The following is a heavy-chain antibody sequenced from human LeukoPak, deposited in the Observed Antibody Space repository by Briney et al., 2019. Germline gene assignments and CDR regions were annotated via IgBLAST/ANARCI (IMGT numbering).Heavy chain of an antibody. CDR2: ISGSGGST. J-gene: IGHJ5*02. D-gene: IGHD2-15*01. CDR3: AREIVVVPANWFDP. V-gene: IGHV3-23*01. Sequence: GGSLRLSCAASGFTFSSYAMSWVRQAPGKGLEWVSAISGSGGSTYYADSVKGRFTISRDNSKNTLYLQMNSLRSEDTGVYYCAREIVVVPANWFDPWGQGTLVTVSS. CDR1: GFTFSSYA.